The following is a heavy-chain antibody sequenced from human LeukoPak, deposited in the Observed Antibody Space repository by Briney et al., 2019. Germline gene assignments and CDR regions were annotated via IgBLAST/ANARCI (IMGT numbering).Heavy chain of an antibody. CDR3: ARHHGYYDY. CDR2: IYTSGST. Sequence: SETLSLTCTVSGGSISSYYWSRIRQPPGKGLEWIGYIYTSGSTNYNPSLKSRVTISVDTSKNQFSLKLSSVTAADTAVYYCARHHGYYDYWGQGTLVTVSS. J-gene: IGHJ4*02. V-gene: IGHV4-4*09. CDR1: GGSISSYY.